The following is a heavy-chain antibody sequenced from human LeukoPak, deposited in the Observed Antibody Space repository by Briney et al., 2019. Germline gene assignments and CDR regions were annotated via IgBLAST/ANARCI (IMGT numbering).Heavy chain of an antibody. V-gene: IGHV1-8*01. J-gene: IGHJ6*02. CDR2: MNPNSGNT. D-gene: IGHD2-15*01. Sequence: ASVKVSCKAYGYTFTSYDINGVRQATGQGLEWMGWMNPNSGNTGDAQKFQGRVTMTRNTSISTAYMQLSSLRSEDTAVYEFPRTGYCSGGSCYYSYYQHGMHVWRQGTTVTVSS. CDR3: PRTGYCSGGSCYYSYYQHGMHV. CDR1: GYTFTSYD.